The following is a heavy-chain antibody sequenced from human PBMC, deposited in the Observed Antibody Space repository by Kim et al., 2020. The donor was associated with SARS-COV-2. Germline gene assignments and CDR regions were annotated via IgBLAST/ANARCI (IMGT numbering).Heavy chain of an antibody. CDR1: GDSVSSGSYY. Sequence: SETLSLTCTVSGDSVSSGSYYWSWIRQPPGKGLEWIGYIYYSGSTNYNPSLKSRVTISVDTSKNQFSLKLSSVTAADTAVYYCAREESGSQFFDYWGQGTLVTVSS. CDR3: AREESGSQFFDY. D-gene: IGHD1-26*01. V-gene: IGHV4-61*01. J-gene: IGHJ4*02. CDR2: IYYSGST.